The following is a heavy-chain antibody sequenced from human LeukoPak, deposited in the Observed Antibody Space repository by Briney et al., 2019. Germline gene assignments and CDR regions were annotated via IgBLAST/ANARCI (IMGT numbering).Heavy chain of an antibody. V-gene: IGHV4-59*01. CDR1: GGSLNNYY. Sequence: SETLSLTCTVSGGSLNNYYWSWIRQPAGKGLEWIGYIYYSGTTNYNPSLKSRVTISVDTSKNQFSLKLTSVTAADTAVYFCARGGAFDIWGQGTLVTVSS. CDR2: IYYSGTT. CDR3: ARGGAFDI. J-gene: IGHJ3*02.